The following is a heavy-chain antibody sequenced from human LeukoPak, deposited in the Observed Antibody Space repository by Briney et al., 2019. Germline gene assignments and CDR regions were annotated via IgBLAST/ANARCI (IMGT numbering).Heavy chain of an antibody. CDR3: ARRLGIAVAGSTDY. V-gene: IGHV3-21*01. Sequence: GGSLRLSCTASGFTFINYSMNWVRQAPGKGLEWVSSISTNSAFIYYADSVKGRFTISRDNAKNSLYLQMNSLRAEDTAVYYCARRLGIAVAGSTDYWGQGTLVTVSS. CDR1: GFTFINYS. J-gene: IGHJ4*02. CDR2: ISTNSAFI. D-gene: IGHD6-19*01.